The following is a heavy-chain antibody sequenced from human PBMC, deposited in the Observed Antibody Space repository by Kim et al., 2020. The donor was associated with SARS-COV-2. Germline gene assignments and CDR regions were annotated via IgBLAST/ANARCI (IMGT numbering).Heavy chain of an antibody. V-gene: IGHV1-3*01. Sequence: ASVKVSCMASGYTVTTYTMHWVRQAPGQRPEWMGWIDRGNGNTKYSQNLQGRVTITRDTSANTVYMELSSLRSEDTAVYYFARQHQQLGYYYYGMDVWGQGTTVTVSS. D-gene: IGHD6-13*01. J-gene: IGHJ6*02. CDR1: GYTVTTYT. CDR2: IDRGNGNT. CDR3: ARQHQQLGYYYYGMDV.